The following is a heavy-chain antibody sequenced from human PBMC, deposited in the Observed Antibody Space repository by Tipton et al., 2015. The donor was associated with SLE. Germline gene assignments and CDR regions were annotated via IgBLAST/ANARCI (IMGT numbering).Heavy chain of an antibody. Sequence: SLRLSCAASGFTFSSYAMSWVRQAPGKGLEWVSAISGSGGSTYYADSVKGRFTISRDNSKNTLYLQMNSLRAVDTAVYYCAKGGGDYPLRYFQHWGQGTLVTVSS. CDR3: AKGGGDYPLRYFQH. CDR1: GFTFSSYA. J-gene: IGHJ1*01. D-gene: IGHD4-17*01. V-gene: IGHV3-23*01. CDR2: ISGSGGST.